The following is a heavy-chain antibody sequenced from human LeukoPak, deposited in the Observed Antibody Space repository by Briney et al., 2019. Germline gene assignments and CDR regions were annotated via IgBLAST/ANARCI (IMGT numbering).Heavy chain of an antibody. CDR2: ISAYNGNT. V-gene: IGHV1-18*01. D-gene: IGHD2/OR15-2a*01. Sequence: EASVKVSCKASGYTFTSYGISWVRQAPGQGLEWMGWISAYNGNTNYAQKLQGRVTMTTDTSTSTAYMELRSLRSDDTAVYYCARFSPPFRAEYYYYYMDVWGKGTTVTISS. CDR3: ARFSPPFRAEYYYYYMDV. CDR1: GYTFTSYG. J-gene: IGHJ6*03.